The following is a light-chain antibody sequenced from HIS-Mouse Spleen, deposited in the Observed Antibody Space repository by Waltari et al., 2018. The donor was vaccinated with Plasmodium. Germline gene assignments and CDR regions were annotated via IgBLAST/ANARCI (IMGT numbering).Light chain of an antibody. Sequence: QSALTQPASVSGSPGHSITISCTGTSSDVGSYNLVSWYQQPPGKAPKLMIYEGSKRTSGVSNRFSGSKLGNTASLTISGLQAEDEADYYCCSYAGSRVFGGGTKLTVL. CDR1: SSDVGSYNL. V-gene: IGLV2-23*01. CDR3: CSYAGSRV. CDR2: EGS. J-gene: IGLJ2*01.